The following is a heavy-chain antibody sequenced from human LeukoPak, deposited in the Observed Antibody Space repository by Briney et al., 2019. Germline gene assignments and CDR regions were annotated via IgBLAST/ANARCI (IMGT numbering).Heavy chain of an antibody. CDR1: GFTFSSYA. CDR2: ISGSGGST. CDR3: ARAANYYDSSGYYRDDY. Sequence: GGSLRLSCAASGFTFSSYAMSWVRQAPGKGLEWVSAISGSGGSTYYADSVKGRFTISRDNSKNTLYLQMNSLRAEDTAVYYCARAANYYDSSGYYRDDYWGQGTLVTVSS. V-gene: IGHV3-23*01. D-gene: IGHD3-22*01. J-gene: IGHJ4*02.